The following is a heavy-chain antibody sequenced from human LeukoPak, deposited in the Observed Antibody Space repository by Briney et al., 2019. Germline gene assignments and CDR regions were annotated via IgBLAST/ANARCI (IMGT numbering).Heavy chain of an antibody. CDR1: GGTFSSYA. J-gene: IGHJ4*02. V-gene: IGHV1-69*01. D-gene: IGHD6-19*01. Sequence: SVKVSCEASGGTFSSYAISWVRQAPGQGLEWMGGIIPIFGTANYAQKFQGRVTITADESTSTAYMELSSLRSEDTAVYYCARDGDGGGWYDYWGQGTLVTVSS. CDR2: IIPIFGTA. CDR3: ARDGDGGGWYDY.